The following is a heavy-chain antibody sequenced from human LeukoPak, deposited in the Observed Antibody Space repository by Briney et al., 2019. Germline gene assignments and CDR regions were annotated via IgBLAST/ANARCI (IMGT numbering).Heavy chain of an antibody. V-gene: IGHV3-20*04. CDR2: INWNGDNT. Sequence: PGGSLRLSCAASGFTFDDYGMSWVRQAPGKGLEWVSDINWNGDNTGYAESVKGRFTISRDNSKNSLYLQMSSLTAADTAVYYCAKDRSIGTYYTFDHWGQGTLVTVSS. D-gene: IGHD1-26*01. CDR1: GFTFDDYG. J-gene: IGHJ4*02. CDR3: AKDRSIGTYYTFDH.